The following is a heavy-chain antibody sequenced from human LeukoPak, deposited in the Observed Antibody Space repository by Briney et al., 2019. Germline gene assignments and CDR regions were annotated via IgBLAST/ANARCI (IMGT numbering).Heavy chain of an antibody. Sequence: ASVKVSCKASGYTFTKYYIHWVRQAPGQGLEWMGMINPTDGATTYAQRFQGRVTMTRDMSTTTVYMDLRSLRSEDTAVFFCAREHRGGLGGTLGELFASYYTYYYMDVWGRGTTVTV. D-gene: IGHD3-16*01. J-gene: IGHJ6*03. CDR3: AREHRGGLGGTLGELFASYYTYYYMDV. CDR2: INPTDGAT. CDR1: GYTFTKYY. V-gene: IGHV1-46*01.